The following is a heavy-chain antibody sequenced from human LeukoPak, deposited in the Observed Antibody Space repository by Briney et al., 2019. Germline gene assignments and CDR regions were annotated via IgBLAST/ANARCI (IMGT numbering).Heavy chain of an antibody. CDR2: IYWDDDK. Sequence: SGPTLVKPTQILTLTCTFSGFSLSTSGVAVGWIRQPPGKALEWLGLIYWDDDKRYSPSLKSALTITEDTSKNQVVLTMTNMDPVDTATYYCAHRRDGYNSLDYWGQGTLVTVSS. CDR3: AHRRDGYNSLDY. D-gene: IGHD5-24*01. J-gene: IGHJ4*02. CDR1: GFSLSTSGVA. V-gene: IGHV2-5*02.